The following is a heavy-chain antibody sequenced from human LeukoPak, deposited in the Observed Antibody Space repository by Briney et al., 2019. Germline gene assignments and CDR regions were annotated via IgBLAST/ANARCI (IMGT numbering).Heavy chain of an antibody. CDR3: AKDSDVAFGNWFDP. Sequence: GGSLRLSCAASVHTFSRYAMIWVRKAPGKGLECVSDISGSGGSTYYAESAKGGFTTSTDNSKNTLYLQMNSLRAEDTAVYYCAKDSDVAFGNWFDPWGQGTLVTVSS. D-gene: IGHD2-21*01. CDR1: VHTFSRYA. V-gene: IGHV3-23*01. J-gene: IGHJ5*02. CDR2: ISGSGGST.